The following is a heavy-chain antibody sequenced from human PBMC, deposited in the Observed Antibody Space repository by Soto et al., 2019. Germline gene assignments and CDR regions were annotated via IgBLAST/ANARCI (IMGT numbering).Heavy chain of an antibody. Sequence: SETLSLTCAVSGGSISSGGYSWSWIRQPPGKGLEWIGYIYHSGSTYYNPSLKSRVTISVDRSKNQFSLKLSSVTAADTAVYYCARQYSSSWYHWFDPWGQGTLVTVSS. CDR1: GGSISSGGYS. CDR3: ARQYSSSWYHWFDP. D-gene: IGHD6-13*01. V-gene: IGHV4-30-2*01. J-gene: IGHJ5*02. CDR2: IYHSGST.